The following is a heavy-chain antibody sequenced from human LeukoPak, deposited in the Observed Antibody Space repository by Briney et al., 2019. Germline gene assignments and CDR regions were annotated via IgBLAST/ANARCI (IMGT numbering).Heavy chain of an antibody. Sequence: GGSLRVSCTASGFTFDDDAMHWVRQAPGKGLEWVSSISWNSGSIGYADSVEGRFTISRDNAKNSLYLQMNSLRAEDTALYYCAKDVYRSGEYAFDIWGQGTMVTVSS. J-gene: IGHJ3*02. CDR2: ISWNSGSI. CDR1: GFTFDDDA. D-gene: IGHD3-16*01. CDR3: AKDVYRSGEYAFDI. V-gene: IGHV3-9*01.